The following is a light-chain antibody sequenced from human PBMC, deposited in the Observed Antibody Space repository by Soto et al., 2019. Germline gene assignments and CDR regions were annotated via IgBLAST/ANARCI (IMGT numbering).Light chain of an antibody. CDR2: DAS. CDR3: QQLSNGPAYT. J-gene: IGKJ2*01. V-gene: IGKV3-11*01. CDR1: QSVSSH. Sequence: EVVLTQSPATLSLSPGERATLSCRASQSVSSHLAWYQQKPGQAPRLLIYDASNRATGIPGRFSGSGSGTDFTLTFISLEPEDSAVYYCQQLSNGPAYTFGQGTRLDIK.